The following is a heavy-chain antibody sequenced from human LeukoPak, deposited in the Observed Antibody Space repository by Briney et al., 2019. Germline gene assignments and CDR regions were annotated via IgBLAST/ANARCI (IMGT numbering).Heavy chain of an antibody. J-gene: IGHJ4*02. V-gene: IGHV3-7*03. Sequence: RGSLRLSCAASGFTFSLYWMNWIRRAPGKGLEWVANIKQDGSEKNYVDSVKGRFTISRDNAKNSLYLQMNNLRVEDTAMYYCAGGTGFIIKDWGQGTLVTVSS. CDR3: AGGTGFIIKD. CDR2: IKQDGSEK. D-gene: IGHD3-9*01. CDR1: GFTFSLYW.